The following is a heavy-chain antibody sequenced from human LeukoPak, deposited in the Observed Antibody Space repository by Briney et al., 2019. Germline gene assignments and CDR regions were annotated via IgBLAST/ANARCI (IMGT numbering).Heavy chain of an antibody. CDR2: ISSSSSYI. V-gene: IGHV3-21*01. CDR1: GFTFSSYS. J-gene: IGHJ4*02. CDR3: AGDLGMYYDSSGSNY. D-gene: IGHD3-22*01. Sequence: GGSLRLSCAASGFTFSSYSMNWVRQAPGKGLEWVSSISSSSSYIYYADSVKGRFTISRDNAKNSLYLQMNSLRAEDTAVYYCAGDLGMYYDSSGSNYWGQGTLVTVSS.